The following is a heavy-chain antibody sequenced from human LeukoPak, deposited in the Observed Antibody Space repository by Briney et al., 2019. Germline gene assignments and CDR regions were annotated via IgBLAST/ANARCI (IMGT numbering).Heavy chain of an antibody. V-gene: IGHV4-59*12. J-gene: IGHJ6*02. D-gene: IGHD3-10*01. CDR3: VVWFGELSVHYGMDV. CDR1: GGSISSYY. CDR2: ISYSGST. Sequence: SETLSLTCTVSGGSISSYYWSWIRQPPGKGVEWLGYISYSGSTNYNPSLKSRVTISVDTSKNQFSLNLSSVTAADTAVYYCVVWFGELSVHYGMDVWGQGTTVTVSS.